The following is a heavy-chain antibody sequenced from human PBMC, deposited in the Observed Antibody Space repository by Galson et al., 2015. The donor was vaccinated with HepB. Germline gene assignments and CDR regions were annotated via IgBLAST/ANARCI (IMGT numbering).Heavy chain of an antibody. D-gene: IGHD7-27*01. CDR3: ARGATQALGY. V-gene: IGHV3-66*01. Sequence: SLRLSCAASGFTFSTYSINWVRQAPGKGLEWVSFIYSGGSTNYADSVKGRFTISRDNSKNTLYLQMNSLRAEDTAVYYCARGATQALGYWGQGTLVTVSS. J-gene: IGHJ4*02. CDR2: IYSGGST. CDR1: GFTFSTYS.